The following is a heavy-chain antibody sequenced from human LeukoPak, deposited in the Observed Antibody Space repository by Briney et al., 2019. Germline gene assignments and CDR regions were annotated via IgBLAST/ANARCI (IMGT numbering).Heavy chain of an antibody. CDR3: ARKNDLFNAAFDI. J-gene: IGHJ3*02. D-gene: IGHD2/OR15-2a*01. CDR2: TYSDVNT. V-gene: IGHV3-53*01. CDR1: GFTVSSNY. Sequence: GGSLRLSCGASGFTVSSNYMSWVRQAPGKGLEGVSITYSDVNTNYADSVKGRFTISRDNSKNTLSLQMNSLRAEDTAVYYCARKNDLFNAAFDIWGQGTVVTVSS.